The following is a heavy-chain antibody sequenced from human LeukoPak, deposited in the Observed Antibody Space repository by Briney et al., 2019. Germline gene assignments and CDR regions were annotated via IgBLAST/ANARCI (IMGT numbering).Heavy chain of an antibody. D-gene: IGHD3-16*01. CDR2: MYPNSGGT. V-gene: IGHV1-2*06. CDR3: ARGGDTKY. CDR1: GYTFSDYY. Sequence: ASVKVSCKASGYTFSDYYIHWVRQAPGQGPEWLGRMYPNSGGTNYAQRFQGRVTMTRDTSISTAYMELSSLSSDDPAVYYCARGGDTKYWGQGTLVTVSS. J-gene: IGHJ4*02.